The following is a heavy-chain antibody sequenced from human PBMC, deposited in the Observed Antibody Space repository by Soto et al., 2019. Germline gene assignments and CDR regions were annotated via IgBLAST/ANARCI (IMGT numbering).Heavy chain of an antibody. CDR3: TQIYGSGSWGWYFHS. V-gene: IGHV2-5*02. CDR2: VFWDDGE. D-gene: IGHD1-26*01. Sequence: QITLRESGPSLVKPTETLTLTCTFSGFSLTTTGLGVGWVRQPPGKALEWLAVVFWDDGERYRPSLKPRVTITKDTSKNQVVLTMTNMDPVDTATYYCTQIYGSGSWGWYFHSWGQGSLVTVSS. CDR1: GFSLTTTGLG. J-gene: IGHJ4*02.